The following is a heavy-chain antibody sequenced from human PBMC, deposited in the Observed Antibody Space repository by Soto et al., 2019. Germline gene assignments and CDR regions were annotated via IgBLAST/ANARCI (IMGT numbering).Heavy chain of an antibody. D-gene: IGHD3-22*01. V-gene: IGHV3-48*02. J-gene: IGHJ6*02. Sequence: GGSLRLSCAASGFTFSSYSMNWVRQAPGKGLEWVSYISSSSSTIYYADSVKGRFTISRDNAKNSLYLQMNSLRDEDTAGYYCARHYAYYYDSSGYRSTGMDVWGQGTTVTVSS. CDR2: ISSSSSTI. CDR1: GFTFSSYS. CDR3: ARHYAYYYDSSGYRSTGMDV.